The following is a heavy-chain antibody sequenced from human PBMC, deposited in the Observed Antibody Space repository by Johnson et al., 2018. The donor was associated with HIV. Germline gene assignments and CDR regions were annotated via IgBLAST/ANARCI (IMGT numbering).Heavy chain of an antibody. CDR2: ISSSGSTT. CDR3: ARSGNRQWLVRGAFDI. CDR1: GFTFSSYA. D-gene: IGHD6-19*01. J-gene: IGHJ3*02. Sequence: VQLVESGGGVVQPGRSLKLSCAASGFTFSSYAMHWVRQAPGKGLEWVSYISSSGSTTYYAGSVKGRFTISRDNSKNTLYLQMNSLRAEDTAVYYCARSGNRQWLVRGAFDIWGQGTMVTVSS. V-gene: IGHV3-48*01.